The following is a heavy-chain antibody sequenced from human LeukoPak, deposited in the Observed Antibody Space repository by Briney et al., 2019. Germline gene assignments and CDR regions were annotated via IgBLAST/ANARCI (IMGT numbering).Heavy chain of an antibody. CDR2: INPNSGNT. Sequence: GASVKVSCKASGYTFTGYYMHWVRQAPGQGLEWMGWINPNSGNTGYAQKFQGRVTMTRNTSISTAYMELSSLRSEDTAVYYCARASSSWPIYYYYYYMDVWGKGTTVTISS. CDR3: ARASSSWPIYYYYYYMDV. J-gene: IGHJ6*03. D-gene: IGHD6-13*01. V-gene: IGHV1-8*02. CDR1: GYTFTGYY.